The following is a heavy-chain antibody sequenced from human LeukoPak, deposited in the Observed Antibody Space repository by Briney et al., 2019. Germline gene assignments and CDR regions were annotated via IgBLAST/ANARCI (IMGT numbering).Heavy chain of an antibody. CDR3: ARATTVTTSHAFDI. V-gene: IGHV3-21*01. Sequence: GGSLRLSCAASGFTVSSNEMSWVRQAPGKGLEWVSSISSSSSYIYYADSVKGRFTISRDNAKNSLYLQMNSLRAEDTAVYYCARATTVTTSHAFDIWGQGTMVTVSS. J-gene: IGHJ3*02. D-gene: IGHD4-17*01. CDR2: ISSSSSYI. CDR1: GFTVSSNE.